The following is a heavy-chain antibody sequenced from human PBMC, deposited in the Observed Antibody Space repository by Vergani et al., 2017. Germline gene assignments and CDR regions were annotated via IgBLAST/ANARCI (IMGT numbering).Heavy chain of an antibody. Sequence: VHLLESGGGQVEAGGSLRLSCVASGFTFSNFAMSWVRQTSGKGLEWVAVISNDGGNKYYAESVKGRFTIYKDNTVDMLSLQMNSLRPDDTAVYYCVRGGGGDHGDFWSRLGPWGQGTRVIVSS. J-gene: IGHJ5*02. V-gene: IGHV3-30*03. CDR2: ISNDGGNK. CDR1: GFTFSNFA. D-gene: IGHD3-3*01. CDR3: VRGGGGDHGDFWSRLGP.